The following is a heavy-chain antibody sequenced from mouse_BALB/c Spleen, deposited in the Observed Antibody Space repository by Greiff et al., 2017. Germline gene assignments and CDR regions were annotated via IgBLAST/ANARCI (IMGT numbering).Heavy chain of an antibody. CDR1: GYAFTNYL. CDR3: ARSGDYRYDGGAWFAY. D-gene: IGHD2-14*01. Sequence: QVQLQQSGAELVRPGTSVKVSCKASGYAFTNYLIEWVKQRPGQGLEWIGVINPGSGGTNYNEKFKGKATLTADKSSSTAYMQLSSLTSDDSAVYFCARSGDYRYDGGAWFAYWGQGTLVTVSA. J-gene: IGHJ3*01. V-gene: IGHV1-54*01. CDR2: INPGSGGT.